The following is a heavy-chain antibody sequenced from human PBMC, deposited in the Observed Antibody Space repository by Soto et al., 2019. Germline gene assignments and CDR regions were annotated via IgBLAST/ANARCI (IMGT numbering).Heavy chain of an antibody. CDR3: DRGGSKTLRDCFDP. V-gene: IGHV4-4*07. CDR2: VYATGTS. CDR1: GGSMSKFY. Sequence: SETLSLTCSVSGGSMSKFYWSWIRKTAGKGLEWMGRVYATGTSDYNPSLRSRIAMSVDISKKTFSLRLRSVTAADTGVYYCDRGGSKTLRDCFDPWGQGILVTVSS. D-gene: IGHD4-17*01. J-gene: IGHJ5*02.